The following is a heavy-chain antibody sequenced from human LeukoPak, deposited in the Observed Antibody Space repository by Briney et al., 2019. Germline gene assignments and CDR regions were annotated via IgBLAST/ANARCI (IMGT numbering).Heavy chain of an antibody. CDR2: ISGRGDLE. D-gene: IGHD3-3*01. J-gene: IGHJ6*03. Sequence: GGSLRLSCSASGFTFSSYAMTWVRQAPGKGLEWVSTISGRGDLEFYTESVKGRFTISRDHSKNTVHLQMDSLRAEDTAIYYCAGEGDFWSGYPIDHYYYMEVWGKGTTVTVTS. CDR1: GFTFSSYA. V-gene: IGHV3-23*01. CDR3: AGEGDFWSGYPIDHYYYMEV.